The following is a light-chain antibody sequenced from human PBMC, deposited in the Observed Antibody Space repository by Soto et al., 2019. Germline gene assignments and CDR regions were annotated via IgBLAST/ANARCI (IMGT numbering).Light chain of an antibody. Sequence: QYALTQPPSASGSPGQSVTISCTGTSSDVGAYNYVSWYQQYPGKAPKLMIYEVTKRPLGVPDRFSGSKSGNTASLTVSGLQAEDEAEYYCTAYVGNDIWVFGGGTKLTVL. J-gene: IGLJ3*02. V-gene: IGLV2-8*01. CDR3: TAYVGNDIWV. CDR1: SSDVGAYNY. CDR2: EVT.